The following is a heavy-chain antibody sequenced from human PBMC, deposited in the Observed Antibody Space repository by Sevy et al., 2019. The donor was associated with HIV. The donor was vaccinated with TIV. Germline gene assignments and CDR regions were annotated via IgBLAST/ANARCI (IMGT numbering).Heavy chain of an antibody. Sequence: GGSLRLSCVASGINFKTYKINWVRQTPGKGLEWVSSISFSGNYIYYADFAKGRFTISRDNARNSLYLQMISLTAEDTAVYYCATSSGWALDYWDQRTLVTVSS. CDR2: ISFSGNYI. CDR1: GINFKTYK. D-gene: IGHD6-19*01. J-gene: IGHJ4*02. CDR3: ATSSGWALDY. V-gene: IGHV3-21*01.